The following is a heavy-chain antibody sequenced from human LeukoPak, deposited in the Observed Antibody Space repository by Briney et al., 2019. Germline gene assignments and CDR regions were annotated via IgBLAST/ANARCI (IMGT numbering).Heavy chain of an antibody. CDR3: AKDGGSYTLAGYYIDY. J-gene: IGHJ4*02. V-gene: IGHV3-23*01. CDR1: AFTFSTYA. Sequence: ASLRPSCAVSAFTFSTYAMSWVRHAQGQGMEWDSAISGSGGDTYYANSVNGPLTTSTDNFKNTLHQRMNSLITEDTAVYYCAKDGGSYTLAGYYIDYWGQGTLVTVSS. CDR2: ISGSGGDT. D-gene: IGHD2-15*01.